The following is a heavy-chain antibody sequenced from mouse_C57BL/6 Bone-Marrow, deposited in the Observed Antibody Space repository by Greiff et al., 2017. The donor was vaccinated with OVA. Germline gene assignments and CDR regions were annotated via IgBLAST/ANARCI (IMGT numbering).Heavy chain of an antibody. J-gene: IGHJ1*03. V-gene: IGHV14-4*01. D-gene: IGHD3-3*01. Sequence: EVKLEESGAELVRPGASVKLSCTASGFNIKDDYMHWVKQRPEQGLEWIGWIDPENGDTEYASKFQGKATITADTSSNTAYLQLSSLTSEDTAVYYCTTRRGYFDVWGTGTTVTVSS. CDR3: TTRRGYFDV. CDR1: GFNIKDDY. CDR2: IDPENGDT.